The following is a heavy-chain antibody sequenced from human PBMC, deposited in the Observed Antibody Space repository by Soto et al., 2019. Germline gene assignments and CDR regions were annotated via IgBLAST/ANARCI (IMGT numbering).Heavy chain of an antibody. D-gene: IGHD4-17*01. CDR3: ARKGYGEYGGMDV. Sequence: LGLSWAASGFTSTTYTFNWVRQAPGKGLEWVSCISTTSGYIYYADSVKGRFTFSRDNARNSLYLQMNSLRVEDAAVYYCARKGYGEYGGMDVWGQGTMVTVSS. CDR1: GFTSTTYT. V-gene: IGHV3-21*01. J-gene: IGHJ6*02. CDR2: ISTTSGYI.